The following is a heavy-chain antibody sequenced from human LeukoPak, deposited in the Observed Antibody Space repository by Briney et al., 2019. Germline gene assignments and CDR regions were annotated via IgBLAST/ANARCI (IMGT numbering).Heavy chain of an antibody. CDR2: IDTSSSIV. CDR1: AFTFSDFS. D-gene: IGHD7-27*01. J-gene: IGHJ3*01. Sequence: SGGSLRLSCAASAFTFSDFSMNWVRQAPGKGLEWISYIDTSSSIVYYANSVMGRFTVTRDNAKNSPYLQMNSLRDEDTAVYYCAREDDSWGPNNLDLWGQGTMVTVSS. V-gene: IGHV3-48*02. CDR3: AREDDSWGPNNLDL.